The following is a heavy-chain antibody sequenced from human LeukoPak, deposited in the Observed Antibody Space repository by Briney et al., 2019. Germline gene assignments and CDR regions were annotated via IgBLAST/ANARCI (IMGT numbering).Heavy chain of an antibody. Sequence: PSETLSLTCAVYGGSFSGYYWSWIRQPPGKGLEWIGEINHSGSTNYNPSLKSRVTISVDTSKNLFSLKLSSVTAADTAVYYCAREVYYYDSSGYYQYYYYYMDVWGKGTTVTVSS. CDR1: GGSFSGYY. CDR2: INHSGST. CDR3: AREVYYYDSSGYYQYYYYYMDV. J-gene: IGHJ6*03. D-gene: IGHD3-22*01. V-gene: IGHV4-34*01.